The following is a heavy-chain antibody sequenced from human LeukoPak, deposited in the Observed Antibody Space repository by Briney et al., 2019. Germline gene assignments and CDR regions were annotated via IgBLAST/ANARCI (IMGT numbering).Heavy chain of an antibody. D-gene: IGHD2-2*01. Sequence: SSETLSLTCAVYGGSFSGYYWGWIRQPPGKGLEWIGEINHSGSTNYNPSLKSRVTISVDTSKNQFSLKLSSVTAADTAVYYCARRGVVPAAMGGGNWFDPWGQGTLVTVSS. J-gene: IGHJ5*02. CDR3: ARRGVVPAAMGGGNWFDP. CDR1: GGSFSGYY. CDR2: INHSGST. V-gene: IGHV4-34*01.